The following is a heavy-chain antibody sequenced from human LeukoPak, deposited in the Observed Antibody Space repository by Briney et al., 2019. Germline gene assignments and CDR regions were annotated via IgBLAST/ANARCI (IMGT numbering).Heavy chain of an antibody. CDR2: IHNSGRT. CDR3: PRHGTISRESYCDY. J-gene: IGHJ4*02. CDR1: GGSVSSYY. D-gene: IGHD1-14*01. V-gene: IGHV4-59*08. Sequence: SPSETLSLTCSVSGGSVSSYYWSWIRQSPGKGLEWIGYIHNSGRTNYNPSLKSRVTGFVDTSKNQVSLRLSSVTAADTAVYYCPRHGTISRESYCDYWGQGALVTVSS.